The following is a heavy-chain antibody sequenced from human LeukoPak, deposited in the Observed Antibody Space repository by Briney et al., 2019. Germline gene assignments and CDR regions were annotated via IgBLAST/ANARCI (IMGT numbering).Heavy chain of an antibody. Sequence: SETLSLTCTVSGGSISSGAYYWSWIRQHPGKGLEYIGYIYYSGNTYYSPSLKSRVTISVDTSKNQFSLKLSSVTAADTAVYYCARYITGTARAFDIWGQGTLVTVSS. CDR2: IYYSGNT. D-gene: IGHD1-20*01. J-gene: IGHJ3*02. V-gene: IGHV4-31*02. CDR1: GGSISSGAYY. CDR3: ARYITGTARAFDI.